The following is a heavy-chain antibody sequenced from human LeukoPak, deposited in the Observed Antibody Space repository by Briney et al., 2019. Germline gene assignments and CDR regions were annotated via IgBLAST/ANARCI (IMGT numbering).Heavy chain of an antibody. Sequence: GGSLRLSCAASGFTFTSYGMNWVRQAPGKGLEWVSAISGSGGSTYYADSVKGRFTISRDNAKNSLYLQMNSLRAEDTAVYYCARELNTVVPAAIGFDIWGQGTKVTVSS. CDR2: ISGSGGST. V-gene: IGHV3-23*01. J-gene: IGHJ3*02. D-gene: IGHD2-2*01. CDR1: GFTFTSYG. CDR3: ARELNTVVPAAIGFDI.